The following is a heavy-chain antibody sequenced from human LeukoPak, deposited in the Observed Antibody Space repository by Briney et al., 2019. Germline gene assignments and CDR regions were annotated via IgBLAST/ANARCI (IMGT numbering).Heavy chain of an antibody. J-gene: IGHJ6*03. V-gene: IGHV4-4*07. CDR1: GGSVTNYY. CDR2: VYTSGSS. CDR3: TSGNGGWSSPYHFYYMLV. D-gene: IGHD6-19*01. Sequence: SETLSLTCSASGGSVTNYYWSWIRQTAGKGLEWIGRVYTSGSSNYNPSLRSRVIISVDKSANQVSLRLTSVTTADTAVYYCTSGNGGWSSPYHFYYMLVWGKETTVSVS.